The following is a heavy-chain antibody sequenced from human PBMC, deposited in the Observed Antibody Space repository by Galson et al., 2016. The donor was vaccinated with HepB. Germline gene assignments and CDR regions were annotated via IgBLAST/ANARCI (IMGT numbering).Heavy chain of an antibody. CDR1: GFTFSSYS. J-gene: IGHJ3*02. CDR2: ISGTGITS. D-gene: IGHD6-19*01. V-gene: IGHV3-23*01. Sequence: SLRLSCAASGFTFSSYSINWFRQAPRKGLEWVSIISGTGITSYYADSVKGRFTISRDNSKNTVYLEMKSLTADDTAVYYCAKSVRVLPVAPRGYASDIWGQGTMVTVSS. CDR3: AKSVRVLPVAPRGYASDI.